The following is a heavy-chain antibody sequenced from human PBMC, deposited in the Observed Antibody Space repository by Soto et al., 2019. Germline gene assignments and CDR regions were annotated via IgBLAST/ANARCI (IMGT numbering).Heavy chain of an antibody. J-gene: IGHJ6*02. D-gene: IGHD4-17*01. Sequence: SETLSLTCSVSGGSISSGRYYWSWIRQHPGKGLEWIGCIYYSGSTDYNPSLKSRVTISVDTSKNEFSLKLTSVTAADTAVYYCARGEGAGTTDYYYGMDVWGRGTTVTVSS. V-gene: IGHV4-31*03. CDR2: IYYSGST. CDR1: GGSISSGRYY. CDR3: ARGEGAGTTDYYYGMDV.